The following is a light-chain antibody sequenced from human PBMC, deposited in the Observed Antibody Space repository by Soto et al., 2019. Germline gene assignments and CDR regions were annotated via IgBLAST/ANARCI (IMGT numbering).Light chain of an antibody. V-gene: IGKV1-5*03. J-gene: IGKJ2*01. CDR2: KAS. CDR3: QQYNTYWGYI. CDR1: QSISSW. Sequence: DIQMTQSPSTLSASVGDRVTITCRASQSISSWLAWYQQKPGKAPNLLIYKASTLESGVPSRFSGSGSGTEFTLTISSLQPDDFATYYCQQYNTYWGYIFGQGTKVDLK.